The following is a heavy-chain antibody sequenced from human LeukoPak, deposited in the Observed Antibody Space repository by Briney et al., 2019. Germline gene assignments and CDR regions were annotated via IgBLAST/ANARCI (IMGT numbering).Heavy chain of an antibody. J-gene: IGHJ4*02. CDR2: ISSSGSTI. V-gene: IGHV3-48*03. CDR1: GFTFSSYE. CDR3: TTYGQTTVTLWY. D-gene: IGHD4-17*01. Sequence: GGSLRLSCAASGFTFSSYEMNWVRQAPGKGLEWVSYISSSGSTIYYADSVKGRFTISRDNAKNSLYLQMNSLRAEDTAVYYCTTYGQTTVTLWYWGQGTLVTVSS.